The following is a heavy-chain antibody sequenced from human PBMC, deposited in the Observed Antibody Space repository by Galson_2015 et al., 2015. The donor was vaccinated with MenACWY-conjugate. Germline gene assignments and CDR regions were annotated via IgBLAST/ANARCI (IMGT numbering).Heavy chain of an antibody. CDR2: VDPSDSYT. J-gene: IGHJ4*02. Sequence: QSGAEVKKAGESLEISCKTSGYRFSNYWIAWVRQMPGKGLEWLGRVDPSDSYTDYNPSFQGHVTVSAHRFSTTAYLQWNNLKASNSAIYYCTRLGFSASRSYSISDYWGQGTLVTVSS. CDR1: GYRFSNYW. V-gene: IGHV5-10-1*01. D-gene: IGHD3-10*01. CDR3: TRLGFSASRSYSISDY.